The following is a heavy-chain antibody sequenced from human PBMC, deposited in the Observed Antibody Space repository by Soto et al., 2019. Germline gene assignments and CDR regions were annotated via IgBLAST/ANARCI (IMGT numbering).Heavy chain of an antibody. Sequence: GGSLRLSCAASGFTFSSYAMSWVRQAPGKGLEWVSAISGSGGSTYYADSVKGRFTISRDNSKNTLYLQMNSLRAEDTAVYYCVKVLHFDWYRWFDPWGQGTLVTVSS. D-gene: IGHD3-9*01. V-gene: IGHV3-23*01. J-gene: IGHJ5*02. CDR2: ISGSGGST. CDR1: GFTFSSYA. CDR3: VKVLHFDWYRWFDP.